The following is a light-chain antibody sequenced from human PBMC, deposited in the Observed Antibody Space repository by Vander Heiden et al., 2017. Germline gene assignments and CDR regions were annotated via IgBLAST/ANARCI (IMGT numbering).Light chain of an antibody. CDR3: CSYAGSYSFV. V-gene: IGLV2-11*01. J-gene: IGLJ1*01. CDR2: DVA. Sequence: QSAMTQHPSVSGSPGQSVTISCTGTSSDVGAYNSVAWHQQHPGKAPNVMIYDVATRPSGVPDRFSGSKSGNTASLTISGLQAEDEADYYCCSYAGSYSFVFGTGTMVTVL. CDR1: SSDVGAYNS.